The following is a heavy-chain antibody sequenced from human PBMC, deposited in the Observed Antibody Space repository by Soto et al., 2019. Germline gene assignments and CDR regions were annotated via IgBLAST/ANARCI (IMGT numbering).Heavy chain of an antibody. J-gene: IGHJ5*02. D-gene: IGHD2-8*01. Sequence: SVKVSCKASGGTFSSYAISWVRQAPGQGLEWMGGIIPIFGTANYAQKFQGRVTITADESTSTAYMELSSLRSEDTAVYYCARDPRVYAIGDNWFDPWGQGTLVTVSS. V-gene: IGHV1-69*13. CDR1: GGTFSSYA. CDR3: ARDPRVYAIGDNWFDP. CDR2: IIPIFGTA.